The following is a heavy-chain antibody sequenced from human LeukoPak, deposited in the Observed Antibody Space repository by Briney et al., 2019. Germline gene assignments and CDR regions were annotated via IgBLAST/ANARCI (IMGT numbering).Heavy chain of an antibody. J-gene: IGHJ4*02. D-gene: IGHD7-27*01. CDR1: GFTFSSYG. V-gene: IGHV3-74*01. CDR2: INNDGNRI. Sequence: GGSLRLSCAASGFTFSSYGMHWVRQAPGKGLMYVSEINNDGNRIRYVDSVKGRFTISRDGAKNTLFLQMNSLRDDDTAMYYCARGGLPGGFDYWGQGILVTVSS. CDR3: ARGGLPGGFDY.